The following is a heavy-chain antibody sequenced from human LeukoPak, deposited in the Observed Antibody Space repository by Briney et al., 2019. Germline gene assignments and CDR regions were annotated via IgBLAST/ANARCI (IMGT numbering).Heavy chain of an antibody. D-gene: IGHD3-10*01. V-gene: IGHV1-8*01. J-gene: IGHJ6*02. CDR2: MNPNSGNT. CDR3: ARGGTLVQGITVLYGMDV. Sequence: ASVKVSCKTSGYTFTSYDINWVRQATGQGFEWMGWMNPNSGNTAYAPKFQGRVTMTRDTSISTAYMELSSLRSEDTAVYYCARGGTLVQGITVLYGMDVWGQGTTVTVSS. CDR1: GYTFTSYD.